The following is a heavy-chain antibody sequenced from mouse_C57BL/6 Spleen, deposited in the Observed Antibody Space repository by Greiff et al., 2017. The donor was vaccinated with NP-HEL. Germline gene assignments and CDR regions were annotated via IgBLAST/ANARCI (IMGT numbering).Heavy chain of an antibody. J-gene: IGHJ2*01. CDR3: ARGAYYSNYHDY. CDR1: GYAFSSYW. CDR2: IYPGDGDT. D-gene: IGHD2-5*01. Sequence: VQLQQSGAELVKPGASVKISCKASGYAFSSYWMNWVKQRPGKGLEWIGQIYPGDGDTNYNGKFKGKATLTADKSSSTAYMQLSSLTSEDSAVYFCARGAYYSNYHDYWGQGTTLTVSS. V-gene: IGHV1-80*01.